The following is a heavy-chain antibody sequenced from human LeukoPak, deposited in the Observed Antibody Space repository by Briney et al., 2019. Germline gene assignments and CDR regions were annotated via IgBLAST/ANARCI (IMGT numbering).Heavy chain of an antibody. CDR2: ISPYTGNP. J-gene: IGHJ4*02. D-gene: IGHD2-2*01. CDR1: GYTFTSYG. CDR3: ARERGYCSSTSCYEEGIFDY. Sequence: ASVKVSCKASGYTFTSYGISWVRQAPGQGLQWMGWISPYTGNPNYAQHLQGRVTMTTDTSTSTAYMELRSLRSDDTAVYYCARERGYCSSTSCYEEGIFDYWGQGTLVTVSS. V-gene: IGHV1-18*01.